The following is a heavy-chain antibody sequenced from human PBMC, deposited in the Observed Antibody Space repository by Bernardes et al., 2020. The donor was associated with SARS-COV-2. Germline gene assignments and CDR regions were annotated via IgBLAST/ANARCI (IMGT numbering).Heavy chain of an antibody. CDR2: ITGSVGTT. CDR3: ARDRSESWTTVVTGAFDI. V-gene: IGHV3-23*01. J-gene: IGHJ3*02. Sequence: LKVLCTAFGFKFSNYAMTWVRRGPGKGLEWVEGITGSVGTTYYADSVKGRFTISRDNSRNTLYLQMNSLRAEDTAIYYCARDRSESWTTVVTGAFDIWGQGIMVTVSS. CDR1: GFKFSNYA. D-gene: IGHD4-17*01.